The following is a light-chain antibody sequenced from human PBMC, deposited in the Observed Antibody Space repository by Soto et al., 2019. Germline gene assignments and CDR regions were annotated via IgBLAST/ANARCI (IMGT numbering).Light chain of an antibody. CDR2: DAS. CDR1: QSISTW. CDR3: QQYNSYSTST. V-gene: IGKV1-5*01. Sequence: DIQMTQSPSTLSASVGDRVTITCRASQSISTWLAWYQQKPGKAPKLLIYDASSLESGVPSRFSGSGSGTEFTLTISGLQPADFATYYCQQYNSYSTSTFGQGTKVEVK. J-gene: IGKJ1*01.